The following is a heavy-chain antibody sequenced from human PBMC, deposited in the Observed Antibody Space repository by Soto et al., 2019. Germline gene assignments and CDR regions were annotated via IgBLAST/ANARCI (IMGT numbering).Heavy chain of an antibody. Sequence: QVQLQQWGAGLLKPSETLSLTCAVYGGSFSGYYWSWIRQPPGQGLEWIGEINHSGSTNYNPSLKSRVTISVDTSTNQFSLKLSAVTAADTAVYYCARDYYYYGMDVWGQGTTVTGSS. J-gene: IGHJ6*02. CDR3: ARDYYYYGMDV. CDR2: INHSGST. CDR1: GGSFSGYY. V-gene: IGHV4-34*01.